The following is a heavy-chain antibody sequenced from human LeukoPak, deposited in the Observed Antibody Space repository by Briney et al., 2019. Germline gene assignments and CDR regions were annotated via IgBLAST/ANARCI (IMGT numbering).Heavy chain of an antibody. CDR2: IYYSGST. D-gene: IGHD3-22*01. Sequence: PSETLSLTCTVSGGSISSSSYYWGWIRQPPGKGLEWIGSIYYSGSTYYNPSLKSRVTISVDTSKNQFSLKLSSVTAADTAVYYCARDWDYYDSSGYYPPDAFDIWGQGTMVTVSS. V-gene: IGHV4-39*07. CDR3: ARDWDYYDSSGYYPPDAFDI. J-gene: IGHJ3*02. CDR1: GGSISSSSYY.